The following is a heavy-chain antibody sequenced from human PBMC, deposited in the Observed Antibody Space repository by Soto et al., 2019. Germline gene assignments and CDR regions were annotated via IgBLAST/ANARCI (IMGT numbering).Heavy chain of an antibody. D-gene: IGHD2-8*01. CDR2: LTASGLNT. J-gene: IGHJ6*02. CDR3: XXXXGNAKEV. Sequence: EVQLLESGGGLVQPGGSLRLSCSASGFNFGSYGMSWVRQAPGKGLEWVSGLTASGLNTYYTDSVKGRFTISRDNSRNTVYLQMSGLRVXXTXXFHXXXXXGNAKEVWGQGTTVTVSS. CDR1: GFNFGSYG. V-gene: IGHV3-23*01.